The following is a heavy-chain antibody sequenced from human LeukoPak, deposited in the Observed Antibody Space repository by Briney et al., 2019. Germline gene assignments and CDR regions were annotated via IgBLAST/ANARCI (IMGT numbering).Heavy chain of an antibody. V-gene: IGHV1-2*02. D-gene: IGHD3-10*01. CDR3: ARGINMVRGVIIDWFDP. CDR2: INPNNGGT. J-gene: IGHJ5*02. CDR1: GYTFAGYD. Sequence: ASVKLSRKASGYTFAGYDMHWVRQAPGPGLGWMGWINPNNGGTNYAQKFQGRVTMTRDTSISTAYMELSRLRSDDTAVYYCARGINMVRGVIIDWFDPWRQRTLVTVCS.